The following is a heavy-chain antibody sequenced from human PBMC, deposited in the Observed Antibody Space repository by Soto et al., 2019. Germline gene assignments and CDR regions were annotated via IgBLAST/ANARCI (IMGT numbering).Heavy chain of an antibody. CDR3: ARGAAAGPHWFDP. J-gene: IGHJ5*02. V-gene: IGHV1-69*13. CDR2: IIPIFGTA. D-gene: IGHD6-13*01. CDR1: GGTFSSYA. Sequence: SVKVSCKASGGTFSSYAISWVRQAPGQGLEWMGGIIPIFGTANYAQKFQGRVTITADESTSTAYMELSSLRSEDTAVYYCARGAAAGPHWFDPWGQGTLVTVSS.